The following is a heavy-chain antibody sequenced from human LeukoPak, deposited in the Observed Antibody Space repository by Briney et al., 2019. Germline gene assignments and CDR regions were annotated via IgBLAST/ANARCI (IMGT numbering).Heavy chain of an antibody. CDR1: GFSFSTFA. Sequence: GGSLRLSCAASGFSFSTFAMNWVRQVPGKGLEWVSGISGRGGDTYDAESVRGRFTISRDDPKNTLYLQMTSLRAEGTAIYYCAKDRGFTLRDGGMLDYWGQGTLVTVSS. D-gene: IGHD5-24*01. CDR3: AKDRGFTLRDGGMLDY. V-gene: IGHV3-23*01. J-gene: IGHJ4*02. CDR2: ISGRGGDT.